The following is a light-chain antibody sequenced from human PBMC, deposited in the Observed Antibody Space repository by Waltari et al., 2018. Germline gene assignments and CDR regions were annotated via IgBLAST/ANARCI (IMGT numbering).Light chain of an antibody. Sequence: VFTQSPGTLSLFPGEKATPPCRAVQSLTQKYLAWYQQKPGQAPRLLIYCANCRAAGIPDRFSGSGSGTDFTLTISRLEDEDSAVYYCRQYGSSIMYTFGQGTKVEIK. CDR3: RQYGSSIMYT. V-gene: IGKV3-20*01. CDR1: QSLTQKY. CDR2: CAN. J-gene: IGKJ2*01.